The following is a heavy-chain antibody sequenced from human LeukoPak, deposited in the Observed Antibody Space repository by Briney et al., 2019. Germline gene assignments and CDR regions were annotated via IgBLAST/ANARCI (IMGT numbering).Heavy chain of an antibody. Sequence: GGSLRLSCAASGFTFSSYSMNWVRQAPGKGLEWVSSISSSSSYIYYADSVKGRFTISRDNAKNSLYLQMNSLRAEDTAVYYCAGDRGYCSGGSCYPALGDAFDIWGQGTMVTVSS. D-gene: IGHD2-15*01. CDR2: ISSSSSYI. J-gene: IGHJ3*02. CDR1: GFTFSSYS. V-gene: IGHV3-21*01. CDR3: AGDRGYCSGGSCYPALGDAFDI.